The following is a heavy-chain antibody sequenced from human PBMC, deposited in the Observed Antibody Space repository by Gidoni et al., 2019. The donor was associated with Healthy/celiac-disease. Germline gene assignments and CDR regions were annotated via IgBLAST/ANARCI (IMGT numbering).Heavy chain of an antibody. CDR1: GFPVSRHA. CDR3: AKDGNKDSSGYYYPHDAFDI. CDR2: IRASGGST. J-gene: IGHJ3*02. Sequence: EVQLLESGGGLVQPGGSLRLSCAAAGFPVSRHAMSWVRQAPGTGLESVSAIRASGGSTYYGDSVNVRFTISRDNSKNTVYLQMNSLRAEDTAVYYCAKDGNKDSSGYYYPHDAFDIWGQGTMVTVSS. V-gene: IGHV3-23*01. D-gene: IGHD3-22*01.